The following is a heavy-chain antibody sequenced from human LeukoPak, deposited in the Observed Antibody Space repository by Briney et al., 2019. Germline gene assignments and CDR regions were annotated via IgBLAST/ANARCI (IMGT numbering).Heavy chain of an antibody. V-gene: IGHV1-18*01. CDR2: ISAYNGNT. J-gene: IGHJ1*01. D-gene: IGHD6-13*01. Sequence: ASVKVSCKASGYTFTSYGISWVRQAPGQGLEWMGWISAYNGNTNYAQKLQGRGTMTTDTSTSTAYMELRSLRSDDTAVYYCARALSIAAAGSAEYFQHWGQGTLVTVSS. CDR3: ARALSIAAAGSAEYFQH. CDR1: GYTFTSYG.